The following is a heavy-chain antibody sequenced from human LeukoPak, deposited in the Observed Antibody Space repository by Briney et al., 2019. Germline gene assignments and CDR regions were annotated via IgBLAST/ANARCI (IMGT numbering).Heavy chain of an antibody. CDR3: ARTIFGAIDY. V-gene: IGHV4-30-2*01. Sequence: PSETLSLTCAVSGGSISSGGYSWSWIRQPPGKGLEWIGYIYHSGSTYYNPSLKSRVTISVDTSKNQFSLKLSSVTAADTAVYYCARTIFGAIDYWGQGTLVTVSS. CDR1: GGSISSGGYS. J-gene: IGHJ4*02. D-gene: IGHD3-3*01. CDR2: IYHSGST.